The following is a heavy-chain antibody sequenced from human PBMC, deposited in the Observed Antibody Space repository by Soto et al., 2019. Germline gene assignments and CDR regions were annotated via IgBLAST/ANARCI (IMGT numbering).Heavy chain of an antibody. Sequence: QVHLEQSGAEVKKPGSSVKVSCKASGGPLSSYTISWVRQAPGHGLQWMGRVIPVLGLADYAQEFQGRVSITADRSTSTAYLELISLTSEDTAVYYCARDSGTNVADCSVTICYLSWFDPWGQGTLVTVSS. V-gene: IGHV1-69*08. CDR1: GGPLSSYT. CDR3: ARDSGTNVADCSVTICYLSWFDP. CDR2: VIPVLGLA. J-gene: IGHJ5*02. D-gene: IGHD2-2*01.